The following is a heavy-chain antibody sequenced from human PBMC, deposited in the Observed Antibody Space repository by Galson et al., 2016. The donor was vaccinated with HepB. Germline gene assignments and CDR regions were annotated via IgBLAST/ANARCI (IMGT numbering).Heavy chain of an antibody. CDR3: ARHYYDSSGYYQYFDY. CDR1: RGSISRYY. V-gene: IGHV4-59*01. CDR2: IYYSGST. Sequence: ETLSLTCIVSRGSISRYYWSWVRQPPGKGLEWIGYIYYSGSTDYSPSLKSRVTISVDTSKNQFSLNLRSVTAADTAVYYCARHYYDSSGYYQYFDYWGQGTLVTVSS. D-gene: IGHD3-22*01. J-gene: IGHJ4*02.